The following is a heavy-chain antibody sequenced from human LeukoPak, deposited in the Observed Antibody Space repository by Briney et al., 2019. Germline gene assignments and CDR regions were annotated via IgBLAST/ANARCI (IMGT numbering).Heavy chain of an antibody. CDR1: GFTFSSYG. Sequence: GGTLRLSCAASGFTFSSYGMSWVRQAPGKGLEWVSAISGSGGSTYYADSVKGRFTISRDNSKNTLYLQMNSLRAEDTAVYYCAKDTRIAAAGPFDYWGQGTLVTVSS. J-gene: IGHJ4*02. D-gene: IGHD6-13*01. V-gene: IGHV3-23*01. CDR2: ISGSGGST. CDR3: AKDTRIAAAGPFDY.